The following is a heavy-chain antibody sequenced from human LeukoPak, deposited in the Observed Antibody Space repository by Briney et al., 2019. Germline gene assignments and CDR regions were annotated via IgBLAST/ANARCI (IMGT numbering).Heavy chain of an antibody. D-gene: IGHD4/OR15-4a*01. V-gene: IGHV3-30*04. CDR3: ARRAGAYSHPYDY. CDR2: ISYDGTNK. Sequence: GGSLRLSCAASGFTFRSYAMHWVRQAPGKGLEWVAVISYDGTNKYYADSVKGRFTISRDNSQNTLYLQMNSLRAEDTAVYYCARRAGAYSHPYDYWGQGTLVTVSS. CDR1: GFTFRSYA. J-gene: IGHJ4*02.